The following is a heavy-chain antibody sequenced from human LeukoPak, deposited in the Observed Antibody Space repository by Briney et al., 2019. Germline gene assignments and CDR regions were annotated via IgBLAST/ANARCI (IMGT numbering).Heavy chain of an antibody. CDR1: GYTFTGYY. D-gene: IGHD3-22*01. Sequence: ASVKVSCKASGYTFTGYYMHWVRQAPGQGLEWMGWINPNSGGTNYAQKFQGRVTMTRETSISTVYMELSSLRSDDTAVYYCARGREYYYDSSGSKFDIWGQGTMVTVSS. V-gene: IGHV1-2*02. CDR3: ARGREYYYDSSGSKFDI. J-gene: IGHJ3*02. CDR2: INPNSGGT.